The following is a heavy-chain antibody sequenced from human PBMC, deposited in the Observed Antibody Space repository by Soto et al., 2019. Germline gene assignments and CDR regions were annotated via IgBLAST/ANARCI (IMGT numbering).Heavy chain of an antibody. CDR1: GLMFSSYS. D-gene: IGHD6-13*01. J-gene: IGHJ4*02. CDR3: ARDRQLDY. V-gene: IGHV3-21*01. CDR2: MSRTATYI. Sequence: GGSLRLSCAVSGLMFSSYSMNWVRQAPGKGMEWVSSMSRTATYIYYADSVKSRFTISRDTARNSLYLQMNSLRADDTAVYYCARDRQLDYWGQGTQVTVSS.